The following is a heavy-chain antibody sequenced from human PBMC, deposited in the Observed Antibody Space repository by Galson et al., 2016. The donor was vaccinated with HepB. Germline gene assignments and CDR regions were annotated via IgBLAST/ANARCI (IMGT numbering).Heavy chain of an antibody. CDR1: GYSVSSNSAT. CDR2: AYDRSRGYS. CDR3: ARRTGNGFDV. Sequence: CAISGYSVSSNSATWNWIRLSPSRGLEWLGRAYDRSRGYSDYALAVKSRITINADTSKSQFSLRLNSVTPEDTAVYYCARRTGNGFDVWGQGTTVTVSS. D-gene: IGHD1-1*01. J-gene: IGHJ6*02. V-gene: IGHV6-1*01.